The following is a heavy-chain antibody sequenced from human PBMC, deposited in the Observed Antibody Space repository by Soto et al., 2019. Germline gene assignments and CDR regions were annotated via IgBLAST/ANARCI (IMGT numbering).Heavy chain of an antibody. D-gene: IGHD3-22*01. CDR1: GGSISSSSYY. V-gene: IGHV4-39*01. Sequence: PSETLSLTCTVSGGSISSSSYYWGWIRQPPGKGLEWIGSIYYSGSTYYNPSLKSRVTISVDTSKNQFSLKLSSVTAADTAVYYCATHFDSSGYGFDYWGQGTLVTVSS. CDR2: IYYSGST. CDR3: ATHFDSSGYGFDY. J-gene: IGHJ4*02.